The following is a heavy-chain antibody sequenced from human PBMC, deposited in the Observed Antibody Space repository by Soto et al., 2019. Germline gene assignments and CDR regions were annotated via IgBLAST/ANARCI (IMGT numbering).Heavy chain of an antibody. CDR3: ARVATAETFIDY. J-gene: IGHJ4*02. Sequence: SETLSLTCAVSGGSIISGGYSWILIRQPPGKGLEWIGYIYHSGSTYYNPSLKSRVTISVDTSKNQFSLKLSSVTAADTAVYYCARVATAETFIDYWGQGTLVTVSS. V-gene: IGHV4-30-2*05. CDR2: IYHSGST. D-gene: IGHD2-15*01. CDR1: GGSIISGGYS.